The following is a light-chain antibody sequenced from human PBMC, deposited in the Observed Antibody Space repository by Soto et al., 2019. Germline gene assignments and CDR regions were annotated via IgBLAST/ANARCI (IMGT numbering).Light chain of an antibody. CDR2: DVN. Sequence: QSALTQPPSASGSPGQSVTISCTGTSGNVGGYDYVSWYQQHPGKVPKLIISDVNKRPSGVPDRFSGSKSGNTASLTVSGLQAEDEADYYCSSYAGSTNLIFGGGTKLTVL. CDR3: SSYAGSTNLI. J-gene: IGLJ2*01. V-gene: IGLV2-8*01. CDR1: SGNVGGYDY.